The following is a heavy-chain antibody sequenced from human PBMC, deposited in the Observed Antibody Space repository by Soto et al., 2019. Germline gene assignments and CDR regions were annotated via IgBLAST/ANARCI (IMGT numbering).Heavy chain of an antibody. V-gene: IGHV3-30*03. CDR3: AMNRFVVITLDAFEM. CDR1: GFSLSSYG. Sequence: QGQLVESGGGVVQPGNSLRLSCAASGFSLSSYGMHWVRQAPGKGLEWVGVVSSDGSNQIYTDSVKGRFTISRDNSKNTLYLQMNSLRAEDTAVYYCAMNRFVVITLDAFEMWGQGTTVIVSS. D-gene: IGHD2-15*01. J-gene: IGHJ3*02. CDR2: VSSDGSNQ.